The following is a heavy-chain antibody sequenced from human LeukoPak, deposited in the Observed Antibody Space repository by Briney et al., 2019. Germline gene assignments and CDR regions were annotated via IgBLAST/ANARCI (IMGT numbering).Heavy chain of an antibody. CDR1: GFSFSDAW. CDR3: ARGSSSWYYFDY. D-gene: IGHD6-13*01. Sequence: GGSLRLSCAASGFSFSDAWMSWVRQAPGKGLEWVGRIKSKTDPGTTDYAAPLKGRFTISGDDSKNTLYLQMNSLRAEDTAVYYCARGSSSWYYFDYWGQGTLVTVSS. J-gene: IGHJ4*02. V-gene: IGHV3-15*01. CDR2: IKSKTDPGTT.